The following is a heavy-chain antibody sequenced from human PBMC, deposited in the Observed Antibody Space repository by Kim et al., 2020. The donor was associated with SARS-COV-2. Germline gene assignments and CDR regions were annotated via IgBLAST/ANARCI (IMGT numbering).Heavy chain of an antibody. D-gene: IGHD6-13*01. CDR1: GFIFSTYS. CDR3: ARVGWSRYSMDV. V-gene: IGHV3-48*01. J-gene: IGHJ6*02. Sequence: GGSLRLSCAASGFIFSTYSMDWVRQAPGKGLQWVSYISNTSSTIYYADSVKGRFTISRDNAENSLYLQMNSLRVEDTAVYYCARVGWSRYSMDVWGQGTRVTVPS. CDR2: ISNTSSTI.